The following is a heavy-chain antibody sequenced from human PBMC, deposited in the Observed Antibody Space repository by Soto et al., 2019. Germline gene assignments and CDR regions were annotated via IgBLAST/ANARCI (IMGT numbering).Heavy chain of an antibody. J-gene: IGHJ4*01. CDR1: GYSISSGSY. V-gene: IGHV4-38-2*02. CDR2: IYHGGTT. CDR3: ARVHVMVVAGSTFDY. D-gene: IGHD6-19*01. Sequence: LSLTCTVSGYSISSGSYLAWILQPPGKGPEWIASIYHGGTTFYNPSLKSRITISVDTSNNQFSLKLTSVTAADTAVYYCARVHVMVVAGSTFDYWGHGTLVTSPQ.